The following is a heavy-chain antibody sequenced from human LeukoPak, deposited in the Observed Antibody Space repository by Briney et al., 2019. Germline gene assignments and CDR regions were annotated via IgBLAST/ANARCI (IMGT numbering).Heavy chain of an antibody. CDR3: ARDPASSSWVLLGY. D-gene: IGHD6-13*01. CDR1: GYTFTGYY. J-gene: IGHJ4*02. Sequence: GASVKVSCRASGYTFTGYYMRWVRQAPGQGLEWMGWINPNSGGTNYAQKFQGRVTMTRDTSISTAYMELSRLRSDDTAVYYCARDPASSSWVLLGYWGQGTLVTVSS. V-gene: IGHV1-2*02. CDR2: INPNSGGT.